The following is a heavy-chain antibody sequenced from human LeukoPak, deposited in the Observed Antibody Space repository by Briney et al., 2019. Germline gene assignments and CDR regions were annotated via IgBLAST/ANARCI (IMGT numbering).Heavy chain of an antibody. Sequence: GGSLRLSCAASGFTVSRTWMAWVRQAPGKGLEWVANINQDASTRQYVDSVKGRFTISRDSAKNSLDLQMNSLRVEDTAVYYCARDQSGSLDYWGQGTLVTVSS. CDR3: ARDQSGSLDY. J-gene: IGHJ4*02. CDR1: GFTVSRTW. CDR2: INQDASTR. V-gene: IGHV3-7*01. D-gene: IGHD1-26*01.